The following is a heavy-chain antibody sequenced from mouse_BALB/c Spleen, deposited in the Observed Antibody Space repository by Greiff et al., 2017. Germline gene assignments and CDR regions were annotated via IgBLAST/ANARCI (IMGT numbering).Heavy chain of an antibody. CDR2: ILPGSGST. CDR3: ARSGYYGSSPWFAY. J-gene: IGHJ3*01. Sequence: QVQLQQSGAELMKPGASVKISCKATGYTFSSYWIEWVKQRPGHGLEWIGEILPGSGSTNYNEKFKGKATFTADTSSNTAYMQLSSLTSEDSAVYYCARSGYYGSSPWFAYWGQGTLVTVPA. V-gene: IGHV1-9*01. D-gene: IGHD1-1*01. CDR1: GYTFSSYW.